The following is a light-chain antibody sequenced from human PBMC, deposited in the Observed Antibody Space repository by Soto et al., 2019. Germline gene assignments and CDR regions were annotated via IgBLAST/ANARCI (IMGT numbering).Light chain of an antibody. CDR2: SNN. CDR3: AAWDDSLNAVL. J-gene: IGLJ3*02. Sequence: QSALTQPPSASGTPGQRVTISCSGSRSNVASNTVNWYQQLPGTAPRVLIYSNNQRPSGVPGRFSGSKTGTSASLAISGLRSEDEGDYYCAAWDDSLNAVLFGGGTKLTVL. V-gene: IGLV1-44*01. CDR1: RSNVASNT.